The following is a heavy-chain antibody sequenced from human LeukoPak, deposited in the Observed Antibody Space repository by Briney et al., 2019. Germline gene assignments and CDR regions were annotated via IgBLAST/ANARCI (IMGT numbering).Heavy chain of an antibody. CDR3: ARDNRDGYTRGLIQH. Sequence: SETLSLTCTVSGGSISSYYWSWIRQPPGKGLEWIGYIYYSGSTNYNPSLKSRVTISVDTSKNQFSLKLSSVTAADTAVYYCARDNRDGYTRGLIQHWGQGTLVTVSS. V-gene: IGHV4-59*01. CDR2: IYYSGST. CDR1: GGSISSYY. J-gene: IGHJ1*01. D-gene: IGHD5-24*01.